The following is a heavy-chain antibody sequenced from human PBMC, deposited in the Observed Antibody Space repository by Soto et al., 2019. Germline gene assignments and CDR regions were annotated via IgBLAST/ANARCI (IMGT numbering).Heavy chain of an antibody. V-gene: IGHV1-3*01. D-gene: IGHD3-10*01. CDR2: INAGNGNT. CDR3: ARDRGGRGYFAY. J-gene: IGHJ4*02. CDR1: GYTFTSYA. Sequence: QVQLVQSGAEVKKPGASVKVSCKASGYTFTSYAMHWVRQAPGQRLEWMGWINAGNGNTKYSQKFQGRVTITRDTSASTAYMELSSLRSEDTAVYYCARDRGGRGYFAYWGQGTLVTVSS.